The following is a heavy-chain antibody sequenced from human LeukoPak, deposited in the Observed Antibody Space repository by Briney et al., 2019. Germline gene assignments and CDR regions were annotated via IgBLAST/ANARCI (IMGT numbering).Heavy chain of an antibody. V-gene: IGHV3-23*01. D-gene: IGHD3-10*01. CDR3: AKYMRSIWVGDFDY. J-gene: IGHJ4*02. Sequence: GGSLRLSCTASGLIFTNYAMTWVRQAPGKGLEWVSTISVSGASTYYADSVKGRFTISRENSKNTLYLQMNTLRAEDTATYYCAKYMRSIWVGDFDYWGQGTLVTVSS. CDR2: ISVSGAST. CDR1: GLIFTNYA.